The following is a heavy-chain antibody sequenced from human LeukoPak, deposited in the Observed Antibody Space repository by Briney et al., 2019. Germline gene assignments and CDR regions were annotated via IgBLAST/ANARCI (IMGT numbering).Heavy chain of an antibody. V-gene: IGHV3-48*02. CDR3: ARDNGYCSAGNCYSLGAYYFDH. D-gene: IGHD2-15*01. CDR1: GFTFSTYS. J-gene: IGHJ4*02. Sequence: PGGSLRLSCAASGFTFSTYSMNWVRQAPGKGLEWVSYISSGSTTIYYVDSVKGRFTISRDNAKNSLYLQMNSLRDEDTAIYYCARDNGYCSAGNCYSLGAYYFDHWGQGILVTVSS. CDR2: ISSGSTTI.